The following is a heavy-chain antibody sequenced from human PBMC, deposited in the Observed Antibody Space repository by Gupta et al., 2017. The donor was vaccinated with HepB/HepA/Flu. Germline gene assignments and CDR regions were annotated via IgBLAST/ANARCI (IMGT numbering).Heavy chain of an antibody. J-gene: IGHJ6*03. CDR3: ARVPSNYCSSTSCHYYYNYMDV. CDR2: INHSGST. Sequence: QVQLQQWGAGLLKPSETLSLTCAVYGGSFSGYYWSWIRQPPGKGLEWIGEINHSGSTNYNPSLKSRVTISVDTSKNQFSLKLSSVTAADTAVYYCARVPSNYCSSTSCHYYYNYMDVWGKGTTVTVSS. D-gene: IGHD2-2*01. V-gene: IGHV4-34*01. CDR1: GGSFSGYY.